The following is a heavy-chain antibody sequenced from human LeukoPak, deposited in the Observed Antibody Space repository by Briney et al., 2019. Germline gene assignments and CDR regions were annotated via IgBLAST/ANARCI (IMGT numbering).Heavy chain of an antibody. J-gene: IGHJ3*02. D-gene: IGHD2-21*02. CDR3: ARELVTSREDAFDI. CDR1: GGSISSSSSF. CDR2: VKNGGSP. V-gene: IGHV4-39*07. Sequence: SETLSLTCTVSGGSISSSSSFWGWIRQPPGKGLEWIGHVKNGGSPNYNPSLKSRVTMSVDTSKNQFSPKLSSVTAADTAVYYCARELVTSREDAFDIWGQGTMVTVSS.